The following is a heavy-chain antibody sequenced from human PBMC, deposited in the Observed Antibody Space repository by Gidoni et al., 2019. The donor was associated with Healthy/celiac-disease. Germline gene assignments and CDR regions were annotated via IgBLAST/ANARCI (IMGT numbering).Heavy chain of an antibody. Sequence: GSISSGGYYWSWIRQHPGKGLEWIGYIYYSGSTYYNPSLKSRVTISVDTSKNQFSLKLSSVTAADTAVYYCARDLVLRFLEWLPTARGRYFDLWGRGTLVTVSS. CDR3: ARDLVLRFLEWLPTARGRYFDL. V-gene: IGHV4-31*02. CDR2: IYYSGST. J-gene: IGHJ2*01. D-gene: IGHD3-3*01. CDR1: GSISSGGYY.